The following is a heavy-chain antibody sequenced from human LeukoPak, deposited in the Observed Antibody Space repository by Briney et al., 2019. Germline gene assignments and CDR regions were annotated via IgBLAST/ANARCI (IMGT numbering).Heavy chain of an antibody. V-gene: IGHV4-61*01. CDR1: GGSVSSGSYY. D-gene: IGHD1-26*01. Sequence: SETLSLTCTVSGGSVSSGSYYWSWIRQPPGKGLEWIGYIYYSGSTNYNPSLKSRVTISVDTSKNQFSLKLSSVTVADTAVYYCAGSSARPLDYWGQGTLVTVSS. J-gene: IGHJ4*02. CDR2: IYYSGST. CDR3: AGSSARPLDY.